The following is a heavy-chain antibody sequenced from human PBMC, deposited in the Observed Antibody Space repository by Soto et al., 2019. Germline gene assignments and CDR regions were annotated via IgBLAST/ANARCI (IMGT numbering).Heavy chain of an antibody. CDR1: GGSISSSSYY. CDR2: IYYSGST. D-gene: IGHD3-3*01. V-gene: IGHV4-39*01. Sequence: SETLSLTCTVSGGSISSSSYYWGWIRQPPGKGLEWIGSIYYSGSTYYNPSLKSRVTISVDTSKNQFSLKLSSVTAADTAVYYCARSPPGDFWSGYYFDYWGQGTLVTVSS. CDR3: ARSPPGDFWSGYYFDY. J-gene: IGHJ4*02.